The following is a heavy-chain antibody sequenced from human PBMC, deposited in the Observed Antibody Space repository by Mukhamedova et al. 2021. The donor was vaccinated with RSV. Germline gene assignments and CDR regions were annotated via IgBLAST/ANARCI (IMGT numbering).Heavy chain of an antibody. D-gene: IGHD3-22*01. CDR3: ARDGRYYYDSSGYYY. J-gene: IGHJ6*01. CDR2: ISSNGGST. CDR1: FSSYA. V-gene: IGHV3-64*01. Sequence: FSSYAMHWVRQAPGKGLEYVSAISSNGGSTYYANSVKGRFTISRDNSKNTLYLQMGSLRAEDMAVYYCARDGRYYYDSSGYYY.